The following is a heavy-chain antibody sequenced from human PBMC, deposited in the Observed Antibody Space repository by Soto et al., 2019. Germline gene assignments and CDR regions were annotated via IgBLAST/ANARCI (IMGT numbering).Heavy chain of an antibody. J-gene: IGHJ5*02. CDR2: LIGGHYGT. V-gene: IGHV3-23*01. D-gene: IGHD3-10*01. CDR3: AKGKSTGDIDWFDP. Sequence: GGSLRLSCTASGFTLQNYAMAWVRQAPGRGLEWVSTLIGGHYGTAYSYSVKGRFTVSRDNSKNCLYLQMNSLGVEDTAMYFCAKGKSTGDIDWFDPWGQGSLVTVSS. CDR1: GFTLQNYA.